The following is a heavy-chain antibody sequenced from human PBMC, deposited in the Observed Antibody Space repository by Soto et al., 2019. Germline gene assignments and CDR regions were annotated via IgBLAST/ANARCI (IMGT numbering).Heavy chain of an antibody. V-gene: IGHV4-34*01. Sequence: PSETLSLTCAVYGGSFSGYYWSWIRQPPGKGLEWIGEINHSGSTNYNPSLKSRVTISVDTSKNQFSLKLSSVTAADTAVYYCASLLGPWLDFDFGVVPTSDYWGQGTLVTVSS. CDR2: INHSGST. CDR1: GGSFSGYY. J-gene: IGHJ4*02. CDR3: ASLLGPWLDFDFGVVPTSDY. D-gene: IGHD3-3*01.